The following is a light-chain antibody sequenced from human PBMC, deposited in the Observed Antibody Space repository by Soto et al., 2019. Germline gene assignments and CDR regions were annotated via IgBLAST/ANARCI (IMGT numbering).Light chain of an antibody. CDR2: EVS. J-gene: IGLJ3*02. Sequence: QSALTQPASVSGSPGQSITISCTGTSSDFGGYNYVSWYQQHPGKAPKLMIYEVSNRHSGVSNRFSGSKSGNTASLTISGLQAEDEADYYCSSYTSSSTRVFGGGTKLTVL. CDR1: SSDFGGYNY. V-gene: IGLV2-14*01. CDR3: SSYTSSSTRV.